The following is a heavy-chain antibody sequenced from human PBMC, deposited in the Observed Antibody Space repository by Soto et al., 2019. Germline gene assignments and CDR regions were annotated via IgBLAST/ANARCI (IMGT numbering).Heavy chain of an antibody. Sequence: SVKVSCKASGGTFNKFAFSWVRQAPGQGFQWMGGIIPVFRSANYAQRFRGRITITADEYTSTVYLYLNDLRSDDTAVYYCARRYCASDNCPLFYYFVDLWGLGTTVTVSS. D-gene: IGHD2-21*02. CDR3: ARRYCASDNCPLFYYFVDL. CDR1: GGTFNKFA. J-gene: IGHJ6*02. CDR2: IIPVFRSA. V-gene: IGHV1-69*13.